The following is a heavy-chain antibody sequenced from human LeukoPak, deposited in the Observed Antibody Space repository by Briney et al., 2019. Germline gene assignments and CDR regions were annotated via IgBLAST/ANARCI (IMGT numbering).Heavy chain of an antibody. Sequence: GGSLRLSCAASGFTFDDYGMSWVRQAPGKGLEWVSGINWNGGSTGYADPVKGRFTISRDNAKNSLYLQMNSLRAEDTALYYCARRRRGYSYGTDYYYYMDVWGKGTTVTVSS. CDR1: GFTFDDYG. V-gene: IGHV3-20*04. CDR2: INWNGGST. D-gene: IGHD5-18*01. CDR3: ARRRRGYSYGTDYYYYMDV. J-gene: IGHJ6*03.